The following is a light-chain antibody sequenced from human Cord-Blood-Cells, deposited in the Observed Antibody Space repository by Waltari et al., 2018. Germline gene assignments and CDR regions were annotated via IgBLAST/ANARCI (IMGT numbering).Light chain of an antibody. CDR1: QSVSSSY. J-gene: IGKJ1*01. CDR3: QQYGSSPWT. Sequence: EIVLTQSPGTLSLSPGERATLSCRASQSVSSSYLAWYQQKPGQAPRLLIYGASSRATGIPDRFSGSGSGTDFTLTINRPEPEDFAVYYCQQYGSSPWTFGQGTKVEIK. V-gene: IGKV3-20*01. CDR2: GAS.